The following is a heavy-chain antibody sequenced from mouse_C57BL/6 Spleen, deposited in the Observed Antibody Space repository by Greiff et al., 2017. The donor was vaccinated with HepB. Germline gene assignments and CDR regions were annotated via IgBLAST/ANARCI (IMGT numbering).Heavy chain of an antibody. D-gene: IGHD2-4*01. Sequence: VQLQESGAELARPGASVKLSCKASGYTFTSYGISWVKQRTGQGLEWIGEIYPRSGNTYYNEKFKGKATLTADKSSSTAYMELRSLTSEDSAVYFCAREGIYYDYGYAMDYWGQGTSVTVSS. CDR1: GYTFTSYG. V-gene: IGHV1-81*01. CDR2: IYPRSGNT. CDR3: AREGIYYDYGYAMDY. J-gene: IGHJ4*01.